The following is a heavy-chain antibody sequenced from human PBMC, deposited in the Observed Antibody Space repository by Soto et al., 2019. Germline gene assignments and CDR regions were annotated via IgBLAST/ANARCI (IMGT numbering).Heavy chain of an antibody. CDR2: IYWDDDK. Sequence: SGPTLVNPTQTLTLTCTFSGFSLSTSGVGVGWIRQPPGKALEWLALIYWDDDKRYSPSLKSRLTITKDTSKNQVVLTMTNMDPVDTATYYCAHSVKPLRYFDFVGWFDPWGQGTLVTVSS. CDR3: AHSVKPLRYFDFVGWFDP. CDR1: GFSLSTSGVG. V-gene: IGHV2-5*02. J-gene: IGHJ5*02. D-gene: IGHD3-9*01.